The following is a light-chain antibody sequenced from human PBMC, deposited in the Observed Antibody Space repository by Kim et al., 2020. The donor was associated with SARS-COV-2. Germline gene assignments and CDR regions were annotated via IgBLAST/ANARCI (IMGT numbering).Light chain of an antibody. CDR1: RSNIGDNA. CDR2: YDD. Sequence: QSVLTQPPSVSEAPRQRVTISCSGSRSNIGDNAVNWYQHLPGKAPKLLIYYDDLLPSGVSDRFSATKFGTSASLAISGLQSEDEGDYYCAVWDDSLNGPVFGGGTKLTVL. CDR3: AVWDDSLNGPV. V-gene: IGLV1-36*01. J-gene: IGLJ3*02.